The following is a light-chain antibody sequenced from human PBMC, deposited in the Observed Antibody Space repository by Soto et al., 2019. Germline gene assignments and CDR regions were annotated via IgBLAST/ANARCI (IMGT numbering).Light chain of an antibody. J-gene: IGKJ1*01. CDR1: QSISSW. V-gene: IGKV1-5*03. Sequence: DIQMTQSPSTLSASVGDRVTIICRASQSISSWLAWYQHKPGKAPKLLIYKASSLESGVPSRFSGSGSGTEFTLTISSLQPDDFATYYCQQYNSYSEAFGQGTKVDI. CDR2: KAS. CDR3: QQYNSYSEA.